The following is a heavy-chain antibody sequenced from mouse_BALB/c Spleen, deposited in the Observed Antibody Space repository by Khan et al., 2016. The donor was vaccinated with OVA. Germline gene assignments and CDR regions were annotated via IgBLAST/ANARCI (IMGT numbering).Heavy chain of an antibody. CDR2: IYWDDDK. V-gene: IGHV8-12*01. D-gene: IGHD2-3*01. J-gene: IGHJ4*01. CDR1: GSSLSSSGMG. Sequence: QVTLKESGPGILQPSQTLSLTCSLSGSSLSSSGMGVNWIRQPSGKGLEWLAHIYWDDDKRYNPSLKSRLTISRDSSRNQVFLNITSVDTADTATYYCARSPWLVHYAIDFWGQGTSVTVSS. CDR3: ARSPWLVHYAIDF.